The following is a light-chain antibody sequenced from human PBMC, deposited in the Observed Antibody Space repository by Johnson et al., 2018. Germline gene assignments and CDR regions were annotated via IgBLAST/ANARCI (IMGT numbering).Light chain of an antibody. CDR3: GTWDSSLSAGNV. CDR1: SSNIGNNY. CDR2: ENN. Sequence: QSVLTQPPSVSAAPGQKVTISCSGSSSNIGNNYVSWYQQLPGTAPKLLIYENNKRPSGITDRFSGSKSGTSATLGITGRQTGDEADYYCGTWDSSLSAGNVFGTGTKVTVL. J-gene: IGLJ1*01. V-gene: IGLV1-51*02.